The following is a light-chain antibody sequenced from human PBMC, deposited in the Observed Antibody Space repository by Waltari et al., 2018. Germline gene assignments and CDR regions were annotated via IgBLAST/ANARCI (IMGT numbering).Light chain of an antibody. CDR1: KLGEKY. J-gene: IGLJ3*02. CDR3: QAWDSSTAV. CDR2: QDN. V-gene: IGLV3-1*01. Sequence: SYEPTQPPSVSVSPGQTASITCSGDKLGEKYACWYQQKPGQSPVLFISQDNKRPSGIAERFSSSNAGNTATLTISGTQGMDEADYYCQAWDSSTAVFGGGTRLTVL.